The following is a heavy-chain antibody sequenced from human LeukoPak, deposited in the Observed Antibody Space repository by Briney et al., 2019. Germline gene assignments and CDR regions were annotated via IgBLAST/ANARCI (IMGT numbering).Heavy chain of an antibody. V-gene: IGHV4-39*07. CDR2: IYYSGST. J-gene: IGHJ4*02. D-gene: IGHD1-26*01. CDR3: ARGELPPFDY. Sequence: SETLCLTCTVSGGSISSSSYYWGWIRQPPGKGLEWIGSIYYSGSTYYNPSLKSRVTISVDTSKNQFSLKLSSVTAADTAVYYCARGELPPFDYWGQGTLVTVSS. CDR1: GGSISSSSYY.